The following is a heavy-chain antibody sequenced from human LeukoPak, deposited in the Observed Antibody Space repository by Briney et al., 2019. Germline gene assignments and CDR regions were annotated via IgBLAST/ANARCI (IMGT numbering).Heavy chain of an antibody. CDR2: IIPIFGTA. V-gene: IGHV1-69*05. D-gene: IGHD5-24*01. CDR1: GGTFSSYA. J-gene: IGHJ4*02. Sequence: RASVKVSCKASGGTFSSYAISWVRQAPGQGLEWMGGIIPIFGTANYAQKFQGRVTITTDKSTSTAYMELSSLRSEDTAMYYCATRDRWLQFPFDYWGQGTLVTVSS. CDR3: ATRDRWLQFPFDY.